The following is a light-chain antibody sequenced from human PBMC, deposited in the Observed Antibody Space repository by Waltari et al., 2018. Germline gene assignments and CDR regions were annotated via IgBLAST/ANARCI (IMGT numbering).Light chain of an antibody. CDR3: QHYLRLPVT. CDR2: GAS. V-gene: IGKV3-20*01. Sequence: EIVLTQSPGTLSLSLGERATVSSRASQSVSRALAWYQQKPGQAPRLLSYGASTRATGIPDGFSGSGSGTDFSLTISRLEPDDFAVYFCQHYLRLPVTFGQGTTVEI. J-gene: IGKJ1*01. CDR1: QSVSRA.